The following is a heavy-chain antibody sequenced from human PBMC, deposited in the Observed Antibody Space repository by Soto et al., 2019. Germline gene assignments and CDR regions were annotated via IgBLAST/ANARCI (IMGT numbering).Heavy chain of an antibody. D-gene: IGHD3-22*01. J-gene: IGHJ5*02. CDR1: GFTFGSYS. V-gene: IGHV3-48*01. CDR3: SKEAQTYYDISGYSGCFAR. CDR2: ISSSSSTI. Sequence: GGSLRLSCAASGFTFGSYSRNWVRQAPGKGLEWVSYISSSSSTIYYADSVKGRFTISRDNAKNPLFLQLTTLRAEDTAVYYCSKEAQTYYDISGYSGCFARWAQGPLVPVSS.